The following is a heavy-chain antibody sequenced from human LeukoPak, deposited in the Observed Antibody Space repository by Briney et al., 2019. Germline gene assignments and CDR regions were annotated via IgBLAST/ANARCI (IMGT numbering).Heavy chain of an antibody. CDR2: IYTNTGKP. CDR1: GYSLTKYA. D-gene: IGHD5-24*01. CDR3: AGSDMAYSLPFSYLRY. V-gene: IGHV7-4-1*02. J-gene: IGHJ4*02. Sequence: ASVKVSCKASGYSLTKYAINWVRQVPGQGLEWMGWIYTNTGKPAYAQAFTGRFVFSLDTSVSTAYLQISSLKPEDTAVYYCAGSDMAYSLPFSYLRYWGQGTLVTVSS.